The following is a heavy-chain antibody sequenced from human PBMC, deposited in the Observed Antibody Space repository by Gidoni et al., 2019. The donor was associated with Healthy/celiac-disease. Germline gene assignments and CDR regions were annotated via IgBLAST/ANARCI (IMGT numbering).Heavy chain of an antibody. CDR1: GGSISSYY. J-gene: IGHJ6*02. D-gene: IGHD6-19*01. Sequence: QVQLQESGPGLVKPSETLSLTCTVSGGSISSYYWSWIRQPPGKGLEWIGYIYYSGSTNYNPSLKSRVTISVDTSKNQFSLKLSSVTAADTAVYYCARGSSGWYVSGYGMDVWGQGTTVTVSS. V-gene: IGHV4-59*01. CDR2: IYYSGST. CDR3: ARGSSGWYVSGYGMDV.